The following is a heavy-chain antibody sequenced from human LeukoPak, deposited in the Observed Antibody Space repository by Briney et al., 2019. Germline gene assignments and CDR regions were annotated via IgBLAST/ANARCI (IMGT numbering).Heavy chain of an antibody. CDR2: IYYSGST. CDR1: GGSISSSSYY. Sequence: SETLSLTCTVSGGSISSSSYYWGWIRQPPGKGLEWIGSIYYSGSTYYNPSLKSRVTISVDTSKNQFSLKLSSVAAADTAVYYCARDQRGPHDFLWYYYYYMDVWGKGTTVTVSS. V-gene: IGHV4-39*07. J-gene: IGHJ6*03. CDR3: ARDQRGPHDFLWYYYYYMDV. D-gene: IGHD1-1*01.